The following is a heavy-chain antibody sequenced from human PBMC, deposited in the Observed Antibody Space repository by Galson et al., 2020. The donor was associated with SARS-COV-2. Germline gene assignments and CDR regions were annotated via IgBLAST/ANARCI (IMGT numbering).Heavy chain of an antibody. Sequence: TGGSLRLSCEASGFTFSTYGMDWVRQAPGKGLEWVAVIWYDGSNKYYADSVKGRFTISRDNSKNTLYLQMNSLRAEDTAVYYCARGSNSHAFDIGGQGTMVTVSS. CDR1: GFTFSTYG. D-gene: IGHD3-10*01. CDR3: ARGSNSHAFDI. CDR2: IWYDGSNK. J-gene: IGHJ3*02. V-gene: IGHV3-33*01.